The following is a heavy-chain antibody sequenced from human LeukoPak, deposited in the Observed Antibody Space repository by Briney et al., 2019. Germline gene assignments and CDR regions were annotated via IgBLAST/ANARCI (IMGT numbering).Heavy chain of an antibody. CDR2: IYYLGST. V-gene: IGHV4-59*12. CDR1: GGSISSYY. J-gene: IGHJ4*02. D-gene: IGHD1-1*01. Sequence: SETLSLTCTVSGGSISSYYWSWIRQPPGKGLEWIGYIYYLGSTNYKPSLKSRVTISIDTSKSQFSLRLNSVTAADTAVYYCARTGETFFDYWGQGTLVTVSS. CDR3: ARTGETFFDY.